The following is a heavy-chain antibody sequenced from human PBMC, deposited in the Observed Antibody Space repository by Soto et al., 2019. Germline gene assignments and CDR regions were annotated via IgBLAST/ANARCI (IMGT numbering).Heavy chain of an antibody. Sequence: VQLVQSGTEVKEPGDSVRVSCKASGYTFTAHSLHWARQAPGQGLEWMGWIIVSHDRPRYAPQFQGRLTFETDRIGTTAYMHLTRLSPEDTAVYFCAREPEDGVPGDYWGQGTPVVVSS. CDR2: IIVSHDRP. CDR1: GYTFTAHS. V-gene: IGHV1-3*01. CDR3: AREPEDGVPGDY. D-gene: IGHD2-8*01. J-gene: IGHJ4*02.